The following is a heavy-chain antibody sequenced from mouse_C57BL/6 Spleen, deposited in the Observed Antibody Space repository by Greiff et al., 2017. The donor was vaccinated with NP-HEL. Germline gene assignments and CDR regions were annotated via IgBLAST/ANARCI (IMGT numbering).Heavy chain of an antibody. CDR1: GFTFSDYY. CDR2: ISNGGGST. Sequence: DVMLVESGGGLVQPGGSLKLSCAASGFTFSDYYMYWVRQTPEKRLEWVAYISNGGGSTYYPDTVKGRFTISRDNAKNTLYLQMSRLKSEDTAMYYCARLYDYDGWYFDVWGTGTTVTVSS. D-gene: IGHD2-4*01. CDR3: ARLYDYDGWYFDV. V-gene: IGHV5-12*01. J-gene: IGHJ1*03.